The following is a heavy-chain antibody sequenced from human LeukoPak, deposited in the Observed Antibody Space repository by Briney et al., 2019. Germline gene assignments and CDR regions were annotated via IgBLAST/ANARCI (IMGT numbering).Heavy chain of an antibody. CDR3: ARVVGGSYLDS. CDR1: GFTLSYYT. Sequence: AGESLRLSCTASGFTLSYYTMNWVRQAPAKGLECVASISGDGNHIYYAASLKGRFTISSDNAKSSVFLQMDSLTADDTAVYYCARVVGGSYLDSWGQGTLVSVSS. V-gene: IGHV3-21*01. J-gene: IGHJ4*02. CDR2: ISGDGNHI. D-gene: IGHD2-21*01.